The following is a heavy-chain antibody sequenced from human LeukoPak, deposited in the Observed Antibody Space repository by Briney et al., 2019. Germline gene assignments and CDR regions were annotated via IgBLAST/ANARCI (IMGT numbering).Heavy chain of an antibody. CDR2: INPSGGST. D-gene: IGHD4-17*01. J-gene: IGHJ6*02. V-gene: IGHV1-46*01. Sequence: ASVKVSCKASGYTFTSYYMHWVRQAPGQGLEWMGIINPSGGSTSYAQKFQGRVTMTRDTSTSTVYMELSSLRSEDTAVYYCSRYSTTVTTYYYYYGMDVWGQGTTVTVSS. CDR3: SRYSTTVTTYYYYYGMDV. CDR1: GYTFTSYY.